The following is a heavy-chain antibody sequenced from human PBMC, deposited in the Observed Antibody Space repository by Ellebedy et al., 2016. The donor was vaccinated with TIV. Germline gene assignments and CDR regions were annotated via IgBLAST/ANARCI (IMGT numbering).Heavy chain of an antibody. V-gene: IGHV1-2*02. J-gene: IGHJ4*02. CDR2: NNPKTVDT. D-gene: IGHD4-17*01. Sequence: AASVTVSCKTSRYTFTGDFMHCVRQAPGQGLEWMGWNNPKTVDTSYAPKFQGRVSMTRDTSITTAYMEVTSLRSDDSAVYYCVRVRLSTVTTLNYWGQGTLVSVSS. CDR3: VRVRLSTVTTLNY. CDR1: RYTFTGDF.